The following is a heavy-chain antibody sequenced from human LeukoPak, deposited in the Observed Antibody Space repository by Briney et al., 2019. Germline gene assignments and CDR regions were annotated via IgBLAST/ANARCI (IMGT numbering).Heavy chain of an antibody. D-gene: IGHD7-27*01. Sequence: SETLSLTCTVSGGSISSYYWSWIRQPPGKGLEWIGYIYHSGSTNYNPSLKSRVTISVDTSKNQFSLDLSSVTAADTAVYYCARDPGEGNFGLWGRGTLVTVSS. V-gene: IGHV4-59*12. CDR1: GGSISSYY. CDR3: ARDPGEGNFGL. CDR2: IYHSGST. J-gene: IGHJ2*01.